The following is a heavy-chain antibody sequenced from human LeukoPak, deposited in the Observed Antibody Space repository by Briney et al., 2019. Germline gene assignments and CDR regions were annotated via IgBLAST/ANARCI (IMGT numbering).Heavy chain of an antibody. CDR1: GGSFSGYY. D-gene: IGHD3-22*01. J-gene: IGHJ5*02. CDR3: ARVEWEALYYDSSGYNWFDP. Sequence: SETLSLTCAVYGGSFSGYYWSWIRHPPRKGLEWGGEINHSGSSNYSPSLKSRVTISVDTSKNQFSLKLSSVTAADTAVYYCARVEWEALYYDSSGYNWFDPWGQGTLVTVSS. V-gene: IGHV4-34*01. CDR2: INHSGSS.